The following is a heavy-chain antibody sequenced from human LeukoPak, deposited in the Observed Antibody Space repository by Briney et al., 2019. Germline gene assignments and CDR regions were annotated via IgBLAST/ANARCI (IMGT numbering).Heavy chain of an antibody. V-gene: IGHV4-59*12. CDR3: ARDVGYYDSSGYYYYYYYMDV. J-gene: IGHJ6*03. D-gene: IGHD3-22*01. CDR2: IYYSGIT. CDR1: GGSISNYY. Sequence: PSETLSLTCTVSGGSISNYYWNFIRQPPGKRLEWIGYIYYSGITNYNPSLKSRVTISVDTSKNQFSLKLSSVTAADTAVYYCARDVGYYDSSGYYYYYYYMDVWGKGTTVTISS.